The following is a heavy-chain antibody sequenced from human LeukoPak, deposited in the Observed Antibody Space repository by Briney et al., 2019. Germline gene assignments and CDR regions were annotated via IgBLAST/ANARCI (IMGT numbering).Heavy chain of an antibody. J-gene: IGHJ4*02. CDR2: ISGSGGST. D-gene: IGHD5-12*01. CDR1: GFTFSSYG. V-gene: IGHV3-23*01. CDR3: AAHTYSGYDFSRY. Sequence: GGTLRLSCAASGFTFSSYGMSWVRQAPGKGLEWVSAISGSGGSTYYADSVKGRFTISRDNSKNTLYLQMNSLRAEDAAVYYCAAHTYSGYDFSRYWGQGTLVTVSS.